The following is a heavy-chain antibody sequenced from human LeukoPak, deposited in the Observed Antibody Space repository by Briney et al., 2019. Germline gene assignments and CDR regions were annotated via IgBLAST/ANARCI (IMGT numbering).Heavy chain of an antibody. J-gene: IGHJ5*02. D-gene: IGHD6-19*01. Sequence: SETLSLTCTVSGGSISSYYWSWIRQPPGKGLEWIGYIYYSGSTNYNPSLKSRVTISVDTSKNQFSLKLSSVTAADTAVYYCARGKQWLVFGLNWFDPWGQGTLVTVSS. CDR2: IYYSGST. V-gene: IGHV4-59*12. CDR1: GGSISSYY. CDR3: ARGKQWLVFGLNWFDP.